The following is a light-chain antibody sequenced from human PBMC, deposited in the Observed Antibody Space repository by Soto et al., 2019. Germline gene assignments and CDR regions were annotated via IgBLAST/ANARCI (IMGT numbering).Light chain of an antibody. CDR2: GAS. Sequence: DIVMTQSPATLSVSPGERATLSCTASQSVANNVAWYQQKPGQPPRLLIYGASTRAAGVPARFSGSGYGRQFSLTISSLQSEDFAIYHCQQHNNWPPWTFGQGTKVEV. CDR1: QSVANN. V-gene: IGKV3-15*01. CDR3: QQHNNWPPWT. J-gene: IGKJ1*01.